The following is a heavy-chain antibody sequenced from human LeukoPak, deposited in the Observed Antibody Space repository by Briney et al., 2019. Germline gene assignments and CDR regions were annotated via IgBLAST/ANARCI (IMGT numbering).Heavy chain of an antibody. CDR2: ISAYNGNT. V-gene: IGHV1-18*01. J-gene: IGHJ4*02. Sequence: GASVKVSCKASGYTFTSYGVSWVRQAPGQGLEWMGWISAYNGNTNYAQKLQGRVTMTTDTSTSTAYMELRSLRSGDTAVYYCAREEHYYDSSGYFSNYFDYWGQGTLVTVSS. CDR1: GYTFTSYG. CDR3: AREEHYYDSSGYFSNYFDY. D-gene: IGHD3-22*01.